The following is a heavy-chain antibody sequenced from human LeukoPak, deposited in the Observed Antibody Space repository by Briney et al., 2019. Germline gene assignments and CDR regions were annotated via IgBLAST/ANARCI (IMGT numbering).Heavy chain of an antibody. Sequence: PSETLSLTCAVYGGSFSGYYWSWIRQPPGKGLEWIGYIYYSGSTNYNPSLKSRVTISVDTSKNQFSLKLSSVTAADTAVYYCARTYYDFWSGYWYYYGMDVWGQGTTVTVSS. D-gene: IGHD3-3*01. CDR2: IYYSGST. V-gene: IGHV4-59*08. J-gene: IGHJ6*02. CDR3: ARTYYDFWSGYWYYYGMDV. CDR1: GGSFSGYY.